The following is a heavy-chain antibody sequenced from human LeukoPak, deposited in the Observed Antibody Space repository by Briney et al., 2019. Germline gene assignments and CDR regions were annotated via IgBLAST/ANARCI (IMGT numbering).Heavy chain of an antibody. Sequence: GGSLRLSCAASGFTFSSYAMSWVRQAPGEGLEWVSAISGSGGSTYYADSVKGRFTISRDNSKNTLYLQMNSLRAEDTAVYYCAKSGDYYGSGSSFDYWGQGTLVTVSS. CDR1: GFTFSSYA. J-gene: IGHJ4*02. V-gene: IGHV3-23*01. CDR2: ISGSGGST. D-gene: IGHD3-10*01. CDR3: AKSGDYYGSGSSFDY.